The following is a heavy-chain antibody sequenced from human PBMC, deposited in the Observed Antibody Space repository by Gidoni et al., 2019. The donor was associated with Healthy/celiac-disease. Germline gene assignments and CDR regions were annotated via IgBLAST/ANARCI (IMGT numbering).Heavy chain of an antibody. CDR3: ARDRGYFDYYGMDV. V-gene: IGHV3-66*01. CDR1: GFTVSSNY. Sequence: EVQLVESGGGLVQPGGSLRLSCAASGFTVSSNYMSWVRQAPGKGLEWVSVIYSSGSTYYADSVKGRFTISRDNSKNTLYLQMNSLRAEDTAVYYCARDRGYFDYYGMDVWGQGTTVTVSS. J-gene: IGHJ6*02. CDR2: IYSSGST. D-gene: IGHD3-10*01.